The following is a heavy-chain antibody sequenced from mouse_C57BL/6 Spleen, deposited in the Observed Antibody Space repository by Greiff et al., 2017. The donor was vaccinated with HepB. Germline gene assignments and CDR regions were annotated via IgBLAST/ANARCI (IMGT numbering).Heavy chain of an antibody. V-gene: IGHV1-82*01. CDR2: IYPGDRDT. CDR3: GREGEDY. J-gene: IGHJ4*01. Sequence: VQLQQSGPELVKPGASVKISCKASGYAFSSSWMHWVKQRPGKGLEWIGWIYPGDRDTNYNGKFKGKVTLTADKSYSTTYMQLSSLTAEGSAVYVCGREGEDYWGQGTSVTVSS. CDR1: GYAFSSSW.